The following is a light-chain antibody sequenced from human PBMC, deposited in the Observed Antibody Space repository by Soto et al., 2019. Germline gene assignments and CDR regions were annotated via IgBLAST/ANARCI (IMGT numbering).Light chain of an antibody. CDR3: QQRSNWPPEVT. J-gene: IGKJ3*01. V-gene: IGKV3-11*01. Sequence: EIVLTQSPDTLSLSPGERATLSCRASQSVRSSLAWYQQKPGQAPRLLIYDASKRGTGIPARFSGSGSGTDFTPTISSLEPEDFAVYYCQQRSNWPPEVTFGPGTKVDIK. CDR2: DAS. CDR1: QSVRSS.